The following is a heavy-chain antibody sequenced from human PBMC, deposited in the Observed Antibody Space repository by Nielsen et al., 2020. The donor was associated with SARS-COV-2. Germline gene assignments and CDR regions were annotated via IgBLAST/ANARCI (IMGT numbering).Heavy chain of an antibody. CDR2: INAGNGNT. CDR1: GYTFTSYA. CDR3: ARDLVVGATTWYYMDV. J-gene: IGHJ6*03. V-gene: IGHV1-3*01. Sequence: ASVKVSCKASGYTFTSYAMHWVRQAPGQRLEWMGWINAGNGNTKYSQKFQGRVTITRDTSASTAYMELSGLRSEDTAVYYCARDLVVGATTWYYMDVWGKGTTVTVSS. D-gene: IGHD1-26*01.